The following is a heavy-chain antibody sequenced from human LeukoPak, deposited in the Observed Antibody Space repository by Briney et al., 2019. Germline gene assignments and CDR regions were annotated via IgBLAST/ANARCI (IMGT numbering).Heavy chain of an antibody. D-gene: IGHD1-26*01. Sequence: GGSLRLSCAASGFAFSSYVLHWVRRAPGKGPEWVSAIGTGGDTYYADSVMGRFTISRDNAKKSLYLQMNSLIAEDMAVYYCARDGRWDTYDAFDIWGQGTMVTVSS. CDR2: IGTGGDT. CDR1: GFAFSSYV. V-gene: IGHV3-13*01. CDR3: ARDGRWDTYDAFDI. J-gene: IGHJ3*02.